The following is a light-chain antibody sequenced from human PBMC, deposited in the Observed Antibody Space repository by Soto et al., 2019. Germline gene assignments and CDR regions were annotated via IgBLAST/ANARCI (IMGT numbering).Light chain of an antibody. CDR2: DAS. CDR3: QQRSDWPWT. J-gene: IGKJ1*01. CDR1: QSVGSD. V-gene: IGKV3-11*01. Sequence: EIVMTQSPATLSVSAGERATLSCGASQSVGSDLAWYQQKPGQAPRLLIYDASNRATGIPARFSGSGSGTDFTLTISSLEPEDSAVYYCQQRSDWPWTFGQVSKVDIK.